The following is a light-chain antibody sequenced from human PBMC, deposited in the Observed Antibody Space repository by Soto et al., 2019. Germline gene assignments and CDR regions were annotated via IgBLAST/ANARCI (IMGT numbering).Light chain of an antibody. CDR3: QSYDTSLSASV. J-gene: IGLJ2*01. Sequence: QSVLTQPPSVSGAPGQRVTISCTGSRSNIGAGYAVHWYQQLPGTAPKLLIYGNTNRPSGVPDRFSASESGTSASLAITGLQSEDEADYYCQSYDTSLSASVFGGGTKLTVL. CDR1: RSNIGAGYA. V-gene: IGLV1-40*01. CDR2: GNT.